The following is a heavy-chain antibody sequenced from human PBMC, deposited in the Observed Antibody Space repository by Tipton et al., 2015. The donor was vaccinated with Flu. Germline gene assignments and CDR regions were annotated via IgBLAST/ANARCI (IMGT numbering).Heavy chain of an antibody. J-gene: IGHJ2*01. CDR2: VSHSEDLSGST. CDR3: AREHFYDVDLDDWYIDL. Sequence: TLSLTCTVSGDSISGYYWNWIRQAPGKGLEWIGYVSHSEDLSGSTNYSPSLQSRVTISVDTSKKQFSLKLTSVTAADTAVYYCAREHFYDVDLDDWYIDLWGRGTLVTVAS. D-gene: IGHD3-22*01. CDR1: GDSISGYY. V-gene: IGHV4-59*01.